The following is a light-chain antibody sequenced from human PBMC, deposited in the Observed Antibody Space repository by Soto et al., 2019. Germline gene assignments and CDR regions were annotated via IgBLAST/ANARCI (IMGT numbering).Light chain of an antibody. CDR1: QSVSSNF. V-gene: IGKV3D-20*02. J-gene: IGKJ5*01. CDR3: QQRSNWPPIT. Sequence: EIVLTQSPGTLSLSPGESATLSCRASQSVSSNFLAWYQQKPGQAPRLLIYGVSSRASGIPDRFFGSGSGTDFTLTISSLEPEDFAVYYCQQRSNWPPITFGQGTRLEIK. CDR2: GVS.